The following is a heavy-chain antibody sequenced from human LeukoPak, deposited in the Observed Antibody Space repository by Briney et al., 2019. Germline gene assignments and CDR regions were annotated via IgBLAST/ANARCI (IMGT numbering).Heavy chain of an antibody. CDR3: AIEVQQLGGRRFVY. V-gene: IGHV4-4*07. Sequence: PETLSLTCTVSGGSISSYYWSWIRQPAGKGLEWIGRIYTSGSTNYNPSLKSRVTMSVDTSKNQFSLKLSSVTAADTAVYYCAIEVQQLGGRRFVYWGQGTLVTVP. CDR1: GGSISSYY. J-gene: IGHJ4*02. D-gene: IGHD6-13*01. CDR2: IYTSGST.